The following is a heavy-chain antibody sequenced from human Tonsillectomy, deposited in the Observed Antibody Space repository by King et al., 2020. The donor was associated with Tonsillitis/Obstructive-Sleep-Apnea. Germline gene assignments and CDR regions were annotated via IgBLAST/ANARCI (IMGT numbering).Heavy chain of an antibody. D-gene: IGHD3-3*01. Sequence: VQLVESGGGLVKPGGSLRLSCAASGFTFSSYSMNWVRQAPGKGLEWVSSISSSSSYIYYADSVKGRFTISRDNAKNSLYLQMNSLRADDTAVYSCARGVGYDFWSGYYTSYYYYYMDVWGKGTTVTVSS. CDR3: ARGVGYDFWSGYYTSYYYYYMDV. CDR1: GFTFSSYS. V-gene: IGHV3-21*01. J-gene: IGHJ6*03. CDR2: ISSSSSYI.